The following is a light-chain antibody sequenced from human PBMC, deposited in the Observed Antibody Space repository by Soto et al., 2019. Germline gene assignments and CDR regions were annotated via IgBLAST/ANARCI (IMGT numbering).Light chain of an antibody. CDR2: DVN. CDR3: SSYTSTNTLDV. CDR1: SSDVGGYNY. Sequence: QSVLTQPASVSGSPGQSISISCTGTSSDVGGYNYVSWYQQHPGKAPKLLIYDVNNRPSGVSDRFSGSKSGNTASLTISGLQAEDEADYFCSSYTSTNTLDVFGTGTKLTVL. V-gene: IGLV2-14*03. J-gene: IGLJ1*01.